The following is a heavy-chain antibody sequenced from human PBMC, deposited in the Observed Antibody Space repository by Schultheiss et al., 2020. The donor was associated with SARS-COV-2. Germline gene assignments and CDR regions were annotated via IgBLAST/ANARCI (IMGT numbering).Heavy chain of an antibody. Sequence: GGSLRLSCAASGFTFNTYAMHWVRQAPGKGLEWVAVISYTGNEQDYADSVRGRFTISRDDSKNTLYLEMNGLRPEDTAAYYCVRDRGGDSYYFYYYYMAVWGKGTTVTVSS. CDR3: VRDRGGDSYYFYYYYMAV. CDR1: GFTFNTYA. J-gene: IGHJ6*03. D-gene: IGHD2-21*01. CDR2: ISYTGNEQ. V-gene: IGHV3-30*01.